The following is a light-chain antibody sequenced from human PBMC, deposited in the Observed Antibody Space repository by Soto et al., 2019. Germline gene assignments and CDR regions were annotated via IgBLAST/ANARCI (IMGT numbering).Light chain of an antibody. V-gene: IGKV1-5*01. CDR1: RSISSW. J-gene: IGKJ1*01. CDR2: DAS. Sequence: DIQVTQSPSTLSASVGGTVTITCRASRSISSWLAWYQQKPGKAPNLLIYDASSLESGVPSRFSGSGSGTEFTLTISSLEPEDSAVYYCQQYSTTPRTFGQGTKVDIK. CDR3: QQYSTTPRT.